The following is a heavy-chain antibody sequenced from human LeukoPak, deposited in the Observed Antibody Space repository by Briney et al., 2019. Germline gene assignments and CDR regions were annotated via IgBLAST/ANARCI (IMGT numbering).Heavy chain of an antibody. D-gene: IGHD2/OR15-2a*01. Sequence: SETLSLTCAVYGGSFSGYYWSWIRQPPGKGLEWIGEINHSGSTNYNPSLKSRVTISVDTSKNQFSLKLSSVTAADTAVYYRARASPLFFGYWGQGTLVTVSS. V-gene: IGHV4-34*01. CDR2: INHSGST. CDR3: ARASPLFFGY. J-gene: IGHJ4*02. CDR1: GGSFSGYY.